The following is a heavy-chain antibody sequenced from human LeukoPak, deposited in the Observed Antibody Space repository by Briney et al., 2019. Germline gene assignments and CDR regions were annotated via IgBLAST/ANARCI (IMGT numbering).Heavy chain of an antibody. D-gene: IGHD2-15*01. CDR2: ISYDGSNK. CDR3: ANSGLNRFEY. J-gene: IGHJ4*02. Sequence: GGSLRLSCAASGFTFSSYGMHWVRQAPGKGLEWVAVISYDGSNKYYADSVKGRFSISRDNSKNTLYLQVNSLRADDTAVYYCANSGLNRFEYWGQGALVTVSS. CDR1: GFTFSSYG. V-gene: IGHV3-30*18.